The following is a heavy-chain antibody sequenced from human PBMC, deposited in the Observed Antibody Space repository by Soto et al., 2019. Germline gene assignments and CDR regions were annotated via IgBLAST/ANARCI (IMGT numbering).Heavy chain of an antibody. J-gene: IGHJ6*02. CDR2: IYYSGTT. Sequence: TSETLSLTCTVSGGSISIGDHYWSCIRQPPGKGLEWIGYIYYSGTTYYNPSLKSRVTISVDTSENQFSLKVNSVTAADTAVYYCARALIQLWPHYYYGMDVWGQGTTVTVSS. CDR3: ARALIQLWPHYYYGMDV. D-gene: IGHD5-18*01. CDR1: GGSISIGDHY. V-gene: IGHV4-30-4*01.